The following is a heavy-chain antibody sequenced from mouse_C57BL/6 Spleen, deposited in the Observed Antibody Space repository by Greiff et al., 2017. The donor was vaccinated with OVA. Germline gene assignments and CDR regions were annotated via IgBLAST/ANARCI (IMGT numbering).Heavy chain of an antibody. CDR2: INPYNGGT. D-gene: IGHD1-1*01. Sequence: EVQLQQPGPVLVKPGASVKMSCKASGYTFTDYYMNWVKQSHGKSLEWIGVINPYNGGTSYNQKFKGKATLTVDKSSSTAYMELNSLTAEDSAVYFSALITLDYWGQGTTLTVSS. V-gene: IGHV1-19*01. CDR1: GYTFTDYY. CDR3: ALITLDY. J-gene: IGHJ2*01.